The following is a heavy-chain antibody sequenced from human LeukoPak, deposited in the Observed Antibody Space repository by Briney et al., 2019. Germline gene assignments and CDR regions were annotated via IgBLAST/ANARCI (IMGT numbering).Heavy chain of an antibody. Sequence: GGSLRLSCAASGFTFSSYSMNWVRQAPGKGLEWVSIVYSGGSTYYSDSVKGRFTISRDNSKNTLYLQMNGLRAEDTAFYYCAKGTSLYYYFDYWGQGTLVTVSS. D-gene: IGHD2-15*01. CDR2: VYSGGST. V-gene: IGHV3-66*01. J-gene: IGHJ4*02. CDR1: GFTFSSYS. CDR3: AKGTSLYYYFDY.